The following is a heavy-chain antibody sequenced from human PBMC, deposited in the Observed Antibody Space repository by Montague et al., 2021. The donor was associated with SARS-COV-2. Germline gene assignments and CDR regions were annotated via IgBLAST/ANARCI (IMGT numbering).Heavy chain of an antibody. V-gene: IGHV4-34*01. CDR2: INHGGST. CDR3: ARRRDGVVPSPILGVGPYYSYCYMDV. J-gene: IGHJ6*03. Sequence: SETLSLTCAVHGTSFSGYYWNWIRQPPGKGLEWIGEINHGGSTKYSPSLKSRLTISADTSKTQFSLKLTSVAAADTAVYYCARRRDGVVPSPILGVGPYYSYCYMDVWGKGTTVTVSS. D-gene: IGHD3-10*01. CDR1: GTSFSGYY.